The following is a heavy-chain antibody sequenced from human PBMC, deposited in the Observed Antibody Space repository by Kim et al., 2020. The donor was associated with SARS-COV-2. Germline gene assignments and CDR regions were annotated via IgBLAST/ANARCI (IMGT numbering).Heavy chain of an antibody. CDR1: GGSISSYY. J-gene: IGHJ5*02. D-gene: IGHD6-13*01. V-gene: IGHV4-59*01. CDR3: ARAIGYSSSWYTFWFDP. Sequence: SETLSLTCTVSGGSISSYYWSWIRQPPGKGLEWIGYIYYSGSTNYNPSLKSRVTISVDTSKNQFSLKLSSVTAADTAVYYCARAIGYSSSWYTFWFDPWG. CDR2: IYYSGST.